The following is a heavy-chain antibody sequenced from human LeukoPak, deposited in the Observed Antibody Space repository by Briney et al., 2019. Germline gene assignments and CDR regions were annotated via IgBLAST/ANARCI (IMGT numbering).Heavy chain of an antibody. CDR2: INPNSGGT. D-gene: IGHD4-17*01. CDR3: AGGSLVTTKYYYYYMDV. Sequence: ASVKVSCKASGYIFTGYYMHWVRQAPGQGLEWMGWINPNSGGTNYAQKFQGRVTMTRDTSISTAYMELSRLRSDDTAVYYCAGGSLVTTKYYYYYMDVWGKGTTVTVSS. V-gene: IGHV1-2*02. CDR1: GYIFTGYY. J-gene: IGHJ6*03.